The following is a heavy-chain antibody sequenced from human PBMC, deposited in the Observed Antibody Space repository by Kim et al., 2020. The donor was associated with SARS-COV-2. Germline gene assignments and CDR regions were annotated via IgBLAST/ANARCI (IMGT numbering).Heavy chain of an antibody. D-gene: IGHD2-21*01. V-gene: IGHV3-7*01. CDR3: ARDMADWAVGYAFEI. Sequence: DSLKGRFTNSRDDAKKSLYLQMNSLRAEDTAVYYCARDMADWAVGYAFEIWGQGTMVTVSS. J-gene: IGHJ3*02.